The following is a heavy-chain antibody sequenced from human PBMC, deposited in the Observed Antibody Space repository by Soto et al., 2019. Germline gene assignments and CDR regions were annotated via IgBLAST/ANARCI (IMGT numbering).Heavy chain of an antibody. CDR3: ARPLELNSYYYAMDV. D-gene: IGHD1-7*01. V-gene: IGHV3-33*01. CDR1: GFNFSDYG. CDR2: IWFDGSYK. J-gene: IGHJ6*01. Sequence: QVQLVESGGGVVQPGGSLRLSCSASGFNFSDYGMHWVRQAPGRGLEWVAVIWFDGSYKYYVDSVKGRFAISRDNSKNTLFLEMNSLRAEDTAVYYCARPLELNSYYYAMDVW.